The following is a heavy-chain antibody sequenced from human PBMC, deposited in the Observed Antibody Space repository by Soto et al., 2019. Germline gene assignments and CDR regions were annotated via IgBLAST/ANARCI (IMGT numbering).Heavy chain of an antibody. J-gene: IGHJ4*02. D-gene: IGHD3-3*01. CDR3: SKVGVSTRTFDY. V-gene: IGHV5-51*01. CDR2: IYPSDSDT. CDR1: GYNLAGYW. Sequence: GESPKISCNGSGYNLAGYWIAWVRQMPGKGLELMGIIYPSDSDTRYRPSFQGQVTVSADKSISAAYLQWSSLRASDTAMYYCSKVGVSTRTFDYWGQGTPVTVSS.